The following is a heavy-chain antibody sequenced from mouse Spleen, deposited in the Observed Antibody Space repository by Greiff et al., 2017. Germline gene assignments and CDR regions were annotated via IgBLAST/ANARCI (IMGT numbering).Heavy chain of an antibody. Sequence: QVQLQQSGAELVRPGASVTLSCKASGYTFTDYEMHWVKQTPVHGLEWIGAIDPETGGTAYNQKFKGKAILTADKSSSTAYMELRSLTSEDSAVYYCTKSAYYSYYSRLWYFDVWGAGTTVTVSS. CDR1: GYTFTDYE. J-gene: IGHJ1*01. D-gene: IGHD2-12*01. CDR3: TKSAYYSYYSRLWYFDV. V-gene: IGHV1-15*01. CDR2: IDPETGGT.